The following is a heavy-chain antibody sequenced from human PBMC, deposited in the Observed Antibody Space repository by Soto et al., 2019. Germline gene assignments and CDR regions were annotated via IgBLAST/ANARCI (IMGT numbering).Heavy chain of an antibody. Sequence: ASVKVSCKASGYTFTSYGISWVRQAPGQGLEWMGWISAYNGNTNYAQKLQGRVTMTTDTSTSTAYMELRSLRSDDTAVYYCARELGYSSGWYGEYNWFDPWGQGTLVTVSS. CDR2: ISAYNGNT. V-gene: IGHV1-18*01. CDR3: ARELGYSSGWYGEYNWFDP. CDR1: GYTFTSYG. J-gene: IGHJ5*02. D-gene: IGHD6-19*01.